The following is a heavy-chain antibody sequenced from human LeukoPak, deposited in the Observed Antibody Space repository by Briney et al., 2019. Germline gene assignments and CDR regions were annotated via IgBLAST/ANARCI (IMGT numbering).Heavy chain of an antibody. CDR2: ISSSSSYI. Sequence: GGSLRLSCAASGFTFSSYAMSWVRQAPGKGLEWVSSISSSSSYIYYADSVKGRFTISRDNAKNSLYLQMNSLRAEDTAVYYCARGPHYDFWSGYYNWGYYYGMDVWGQGTTVTVSS. J-gene: IGHJ6*02. D-gene: IGHD3-3*01. CDR1: GFTFSSYA. CDR3: ARGPHYDFWSGYYNWGYYYGMDV. V-gene: IGHV3-21*01.